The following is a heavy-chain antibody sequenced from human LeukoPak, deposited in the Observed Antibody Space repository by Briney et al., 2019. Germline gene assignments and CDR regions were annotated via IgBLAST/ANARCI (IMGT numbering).Heavy chain of an antibody. CDR3: ARDGAPRAAFDI. Sequence: GGSLRLSCAASGFTFSSYSMNWVRQAPGKGLEWVSSISSSSSYIYYADSVKGRFTISRDNAKNSLYLQMNSLRAEDTAVYYCARDGAPRAAFDIWGQGTMVTVSS. D-gene: IGHD3-16*01. V-gene: IGHV3-21*01. CDR1: GFTFSSYS. J-gene: IGHJ3*02. CDR2: ISSSSSYI.